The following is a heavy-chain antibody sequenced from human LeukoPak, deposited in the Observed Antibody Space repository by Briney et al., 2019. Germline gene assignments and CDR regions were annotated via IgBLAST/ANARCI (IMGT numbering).Heavy chain of an antibody. Sequence: ASVKVSCKASGYTFTGYYMHWVRQAPGQGLEWMGWINPNSGGTNYAQKFQGRVTMTRDTSISTAYMELSRLRSDDTAVYYCARAGYCSGGSARCAFDIWGQGTMVTDSS. J-gene: IGHJ3*02. D-gene: IGHD2-15*01. CDR2: INPNSGGT. V-gene: IGHV1-2*02. CDR3: ARAGYCSGGSARCAFDI. CDR1: GYTFTGYY.